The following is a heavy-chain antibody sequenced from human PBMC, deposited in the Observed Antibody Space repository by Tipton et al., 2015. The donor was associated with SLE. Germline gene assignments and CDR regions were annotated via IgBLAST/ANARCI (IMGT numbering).Heavy chain of an antibody. CDR2: IYYSGNT. V-gene: IGHV4-59*08. J-gene: IGHJ3*02. CDR1: GDSTSVHY. Sequence: TLSLTCTVSGDSTSVHYWSWIRQSPGKGLEWIGYIYYSGNTNYNPSLKSRVRMSVDTSKNQFSLKLSSVTAADTAVYYCARARWYSSGSAMGDAFDIWGQGTMVTVSS. CDR3: ARARWYSSGSAMGDAFDI. D-gene: IGHD6-19*01.